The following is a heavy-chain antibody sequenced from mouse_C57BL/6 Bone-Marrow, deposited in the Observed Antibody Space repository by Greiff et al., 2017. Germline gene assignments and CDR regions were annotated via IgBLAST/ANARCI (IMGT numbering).Heavy chain of an antibody. CDR1: GFTFSSYA. CDR2: ISDGGSYT. CDR3: AREGGHLLTPY. V-gene: IGHV5-4*01. D-gene: IGHD2-1*01. J-gene: IGHJ3*01. Sequence: EVMLVESGGGLVKPGGSLKLSCAASGFTFSSYAMSWVRQTPEKRLEWVATISDGGSYTYYPDNVKGRFTISRDNAKNNLYLQMSHLKSEDTAVYYCAREGGHLLTPYWGQGTLVTVSA.